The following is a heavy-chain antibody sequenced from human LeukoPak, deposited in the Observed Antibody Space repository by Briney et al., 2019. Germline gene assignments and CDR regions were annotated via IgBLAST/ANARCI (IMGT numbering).Heavy chain of an antibody. V-gene: IGHV3-48*03. CDR3: AREGTGMVSFDY. Sequence: GGSLRLSCAASGFTFSSYAMSWVRQAPGKGLEWVSYISSGGNTIYYADSVKGRFTISRDNAKNSLYLQMNSLRAEDTAVYYCAREGTGMVSFDYWGQGTLVTVSS. D-gene: IGHD5-18*01. CDR2: ISSGGNTI. J-gene: IGHJ4*02. CDR1: GFTFSSYA.